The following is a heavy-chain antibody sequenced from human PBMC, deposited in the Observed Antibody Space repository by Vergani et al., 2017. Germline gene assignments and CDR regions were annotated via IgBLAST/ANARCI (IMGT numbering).Heavy chain of an antibody. D-gene: IGHD1-26*01. CDR1: GGSITSGSFY. CDR2: RHSSGTT. Sequence: QVQLHESGPGLVKPSQTLSLTCTVSGGSITSGSFYWSWIRQPAGKGLEWIGRRHSSGTTNYNPSLKSRVTLSVDTSKNQLSLRMTSVTAADTAVYYCARDSWTSELRVVYWFDTWGEGTLVSVSS. J-gene: IGHJ5*02. CDR3: ARDSWTSELRVVYWFDT. V-gene: IGHV4-61*02.